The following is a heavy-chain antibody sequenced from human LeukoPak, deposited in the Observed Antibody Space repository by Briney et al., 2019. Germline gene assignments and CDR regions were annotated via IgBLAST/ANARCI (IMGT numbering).Heavy chain of an antibody. CDR1: GFTFSSYA. Sequence: PGRSLRLSCAASGFTFSSYAMHWVRQAPGKGLEWVAVISYDGSNKYYADSVKGRFTISRDNSKNTLYLQMNRLRAEDTAVYYCARAVVVVAAGDYWGQGTLVTVSS. D-gene: IGHD2-15*01. V-gene: IGHV3-30-3*01. J-gene: IGHJ4*02. CDR2: ISYDGSNK. CDR3: ARAVVVVAAGDY.